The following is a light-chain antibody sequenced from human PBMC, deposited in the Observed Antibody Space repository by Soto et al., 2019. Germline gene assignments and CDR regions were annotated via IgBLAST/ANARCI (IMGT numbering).Light chain of an antibody. J-gene: IGKJ3*01. CDR2: GAS. Sequence: EIVLTQSPGTLSLSPGERATLSCRASQSVTGSYLAWYQQQPGQAPRLLIYGASSRASGIPDRFSGSGSGTDFTLTISRLEPEDVAVYYCQQYGSSPPVTFGPGTKVDIK. V-gene: IGKV3-20*01. CDR1: QSVTGSY. CDR3: QQYGSSPPVT.